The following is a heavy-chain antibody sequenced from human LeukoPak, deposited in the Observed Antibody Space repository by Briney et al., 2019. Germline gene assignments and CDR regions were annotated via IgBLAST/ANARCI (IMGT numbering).Heavy chain of an antibody. Sequence: SETLSLTCAVSGDSISSGGYSWSWIRQPPGKGLEWIGYIYHGGSTYYNPSLKSRVTISVDRSKNQFSLKLSSVTAADTAVYYCARSTYYYDSSGYYGAFDIWGQGTMVTVSS. J-gene: IGHJ3*02. D-gene: IGHD3-22*01. V-gene: IGHV4-30-2*01. CDR3: ARSTYYYDSSGYYGAFDI. CDR2: IYHGGST. CDR1: GDSISSGGYS.